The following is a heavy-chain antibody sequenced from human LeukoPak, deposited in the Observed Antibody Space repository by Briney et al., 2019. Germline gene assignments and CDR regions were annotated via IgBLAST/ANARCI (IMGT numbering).Heavy chain of an antibody. Sequence: SETLSLTCTVSGGSVSSGSYYWSWIRQPPGKGLEWIGYIYYSGSTNYNPSLKSRVTISVDTSKNQFSLKLSSVTAADTAVYYCARDGAYDSSGYIKPPLRYWGQGTLVTVSS. CDR2: IYYSGST. CDR1: GGSVSSGSYY. D-gene: IGHD3-22*01. CDR3: ARDGAYDSSGYIKPPLRY. J-gene: IGHJ4*02. V-gene: IGHV4-61*01.